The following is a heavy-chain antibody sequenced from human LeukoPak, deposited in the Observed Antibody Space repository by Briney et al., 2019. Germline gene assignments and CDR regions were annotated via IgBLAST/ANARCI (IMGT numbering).Heavy chain of an antibody. J-gene: IGHJ4*02. CDR3: ARDYSSSRLWFGELLTDY. CDR1: GFTFSSYS. V-gene: IGHV3-21*01. CDR2: ISSSSSYI. Sequence: GGSLRLSCAASGFTFSSYSMNWVRQAPGKGLEWVSSISSSSSYIYYADSVKGRFTISRDNAKNSLYLQMNSLRAEDTAVYYCARDYSSSRLWFGELLTDYWGQGTLVTVSS. D-gene: IGHD3-10*01.